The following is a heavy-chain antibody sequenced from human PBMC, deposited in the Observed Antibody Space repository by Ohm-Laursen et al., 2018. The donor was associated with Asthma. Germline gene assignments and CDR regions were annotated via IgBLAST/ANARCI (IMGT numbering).Heavy chain of an antibody. CDR3: ARKFSSGWLFDF. CDR1: GYTFSRYS. D-gene: IGHD6-19*01. Sequence: SLRLSCTASGYTFSRYSIHWVRQFPGKGLEWVASISTASTFIYYADSVRGRFTTSRDNAKNSLYLQMNSLRAEDTAVYYCARKFSSGWLFDFWGQGTLVTVSS. J-gene: IGHJ4*02. CDR2: ISTASTFI. V-gene: IGHV3-21*04.